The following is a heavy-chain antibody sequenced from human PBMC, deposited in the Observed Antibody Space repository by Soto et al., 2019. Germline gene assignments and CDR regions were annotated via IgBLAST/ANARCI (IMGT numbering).Heavy chain of an antibody. CDR2: IHHSGST. CDR1: GGSISISNW. V-gene: IGHV4-4*02. J-gene: IGHJ6*03. Sequence: QVQLQESGPGLVKPSETLSLTCAVSGGSISISNWWSWVRQTPGKGLEWIGQIHHSGSTNYSPSLTSRVTISVDKSKNQFSLKMNSVTAADTAVYYCARGGYYFYMDVWGKGTTVTVPS. CDR3: ARGGYYFYMDV. D-gene: IGHD1-26*01.